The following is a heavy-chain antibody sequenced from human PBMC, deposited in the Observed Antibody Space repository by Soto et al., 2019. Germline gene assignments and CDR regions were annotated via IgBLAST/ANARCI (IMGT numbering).Heavy chain of an antibody. D-gene: IGHD1-7*01. J-gene: IGHJ5*02. CDR2: ISYDGSNK. V-gene: IGHV3-30*18. CDR3: AKDRNWDYPNCFDP. CDR1: GFTFSSYG. Sequence: VGSLRLSCAASGFTFSSYGMHWVRQAPGKGLEWVAVISYDGSNKYYADSVKGRFTISRDNSKNTLYLQMNSLRAEDTAVYYCAKDRNWDYPNCFDPWGQGTLVPVSS.